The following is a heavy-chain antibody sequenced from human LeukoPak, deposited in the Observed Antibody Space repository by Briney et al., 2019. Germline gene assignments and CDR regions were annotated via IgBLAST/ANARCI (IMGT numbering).Heavy chain of an antibody. CDR2: ISSSSSYI. CDR3: ARDVRDCSGGSCYYYYYGMDV. J-gene: IGHJ6*02. Sequence: GGSLRLSCAASGFTFSSYSMNWVRQAPGKGLEWVSSISSSSSYIYYADSVKGRFTISRDNAKNSLYLQMNSLRAEDTAVYYCARDVRDCSGGSCYYYYYGMDVWGQGTTVTVSS. V-gene: IGHV3-21*01. CDR1: GFTFSSYS. D-gene: IGHD2-15*01.